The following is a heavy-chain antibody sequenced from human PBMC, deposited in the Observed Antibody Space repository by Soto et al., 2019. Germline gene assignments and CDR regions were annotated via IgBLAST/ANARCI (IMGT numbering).Heavy chain of an antibody. Sequence: PSETLSLTCTVSGGSISSYYWSWIRQPPGKGLEWIGYIYYSGSTNYNPSLKSRVTISVDTSKNQFSLKLSSVTAADTAVYYCARSGYNWKSFDYWGQGTLVTVSS. J-gene: IGHJ4*02. CDR2: IYYSGST. V-gene: IGHV4-59*01. D-gene: IGHD5-12*01. CDR1: GGSISSYY. CDR3: ARSGYNWKSFDY.